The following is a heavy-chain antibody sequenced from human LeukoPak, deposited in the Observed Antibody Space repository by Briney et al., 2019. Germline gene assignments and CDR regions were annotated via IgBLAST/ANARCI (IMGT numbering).Heavy chain of an antibody. D-gene: IGHD5-18*01. J-gene: IGHJ4*02. CDR3: ARSSGHSYGDFDY. V-gene: IGHV4-59*01. CDR2: THHSGAT. Sequence: SETLCLTCSVSGVSITSNYWSWIRQPPGKGLEWLGYTHHSGATSYNPSLKSRSTMSLDTSNNQFSLKLSSVTAADTAVYYCARSSGHSYGDFDYWGQGNLVTVSS. CDR1: GVSITSNY.